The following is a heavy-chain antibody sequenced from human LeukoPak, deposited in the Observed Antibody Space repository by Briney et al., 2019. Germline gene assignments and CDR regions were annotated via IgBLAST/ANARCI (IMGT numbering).Heavy chain of an antibody. CDR1: GFTFTSYG. CDR2: IRYDGGNQ. V-gene: IGHV3-30*02. CDR3: ARGLREYSYGDSLHY. J-gene: IGHJ4*02. D-gene: IGHD5-18*01. Sequence: PGGSLRLPCAASGFTFTSYGMHWVRQAPGKGLEWMAFIRYDGGNQFYADSLKGRFTISRDNSKNTLYLQMNSLRPEDTAIYSCARGLREYSYGDSLHYWGQGTLVTVSS.